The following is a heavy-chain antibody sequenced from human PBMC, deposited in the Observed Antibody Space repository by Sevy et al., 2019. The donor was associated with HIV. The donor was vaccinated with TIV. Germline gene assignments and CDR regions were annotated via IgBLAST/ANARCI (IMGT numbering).Heavy chain of an antibody. CDR1: GGSISSYY. Sequence: SETLSLTCTVSGGSISSYYWSWIRQPPGKGLEWIGYIYYSGSTNYNPSLKSRVTISVETSKNQFSLKLSSVTAADTAVYYCARAWTYYYDSSGYYRWWFDPWGQGTLVTVSS. D-gene: IGHD3-22*01. V-gene: IGHV4-59*01. CDR3: ARAWTYYYDSSGYYRWWFDP. J-gene: IGHJ5*02. CDR2: IYYSGST.